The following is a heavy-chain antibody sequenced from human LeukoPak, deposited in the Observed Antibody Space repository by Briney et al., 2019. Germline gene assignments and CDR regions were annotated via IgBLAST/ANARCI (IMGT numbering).Heavy chain of an antibody. Sequence: SETLSLTCTVSGYSISTGYYWDWIRQPPGKGLEWIGTFYHGGSTYYNPSLKSRVTISVDTSKNQFSLKLSSVTAADTAVYYCAVDSVRGVLGFDPWGQGTLVTVSS. J-gene: IGHJ5*02. D-gene: IGHD3-10*01. V-gene: IGHV4-38-2*02. CDR3: AVDSVRGVLGFDP. CDR2: FYHGGST. CDR1: GYSISTGYY.